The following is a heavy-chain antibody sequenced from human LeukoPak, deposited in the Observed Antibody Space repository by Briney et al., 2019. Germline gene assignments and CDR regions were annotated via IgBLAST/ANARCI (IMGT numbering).Heavy chain of an antibody. CDR1: GGTFSSYA. CDR2: IIPIFGTA. Sequence: SVKVSCKASGGTFSSYAISWVRQAPGQGLEWMRGIIPIFGTANYARKFQGRVTITADESTSTAYMELSSLRSEDTAVYYCAREKDTYYYGSGSYLPNYFDYWGQGTLVTVSS. J-gene: IGHJ4*02. CDR3: AREKDTYYYGSGSYLPNYFDY. V-gene: IGHV1-69*13. D-gene: IGHD3-10*01.